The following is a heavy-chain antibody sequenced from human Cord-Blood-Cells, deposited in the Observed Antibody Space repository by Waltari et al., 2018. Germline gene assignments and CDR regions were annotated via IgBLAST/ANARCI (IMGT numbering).Heavy chain of an antibody. CDR2: IYYSGST. D-gene: IGHD3-22*01. CDR3: ARQGTLRDDSSGYSEDEAY. J-gene: IGHJ4*02. V-gene: IGHV4-39*01. CDR1: GGSISSSSYY. Sequence: QLQLQESGPGLVKPSETLSLTCTVSGGSISSSSYYWCWIRQPPGKGLEWIGSIYYSGSTYYNPSLKSRVTISVDTSKNQFSLKLSSVTAADTAVYYCARQGTLRDDSSGYSEDEAYWGQGTLVTVSS.